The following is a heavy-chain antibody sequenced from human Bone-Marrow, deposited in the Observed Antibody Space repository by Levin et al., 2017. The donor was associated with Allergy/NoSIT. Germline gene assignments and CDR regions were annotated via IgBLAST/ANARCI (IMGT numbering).Heavy chain of an antibody. D-gene: IGHD5-12*01. CDR3: ARTAQDLRLAAFDI. Sequence: TLSLTCTFSGFSLSTSGMCVSWIRQPPGKALEWLARIDWDDDKYYSTSLKTRLTISKDTSKNQVVLTMTNMDPVDTATYYCARTAQDLRLAAFDIGGQGTMVTVSS. V-gene: IGHV2-70*11. CDR1: GFSLSTSGMC. CDR2: IDWDDDK. J-gene: IGHJ3*02.